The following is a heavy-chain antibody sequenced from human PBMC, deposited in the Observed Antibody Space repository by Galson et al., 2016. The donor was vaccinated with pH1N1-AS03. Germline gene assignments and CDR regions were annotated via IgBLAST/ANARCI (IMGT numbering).Heavy chain of an antibody. CDR3: ARHGTHGYSNWFDP. CDR2: IYPGDSDT. V-gene: IGHV5-51*01. Sequence: QSGAEVKKPGQSLKITCKGTGYTFDNYWIGCVRHMPGKGLEWMGIIYPGDSDTRSNPSVQGQVTITADKSITTAYLQWSSLKASDTAIYYCARHGTHGYSNWFDPWGQGTLVTVSS. J-gene: IGHJ5*02. CDR1: GYTFDNYW. D-gene: IGHD2-8*01.